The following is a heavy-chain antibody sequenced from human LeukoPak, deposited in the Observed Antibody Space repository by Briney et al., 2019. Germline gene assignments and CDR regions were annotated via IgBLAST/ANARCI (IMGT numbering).Heavy chain of an antibody. CDR1: GFTFSSYS. Sequence: GTSLRLSFAPSGFTFSSYSMNWVRQAPGKGLEWVSSISSSSSYIYYADSVKGRFTISRDNAKNSLYLQMNSLRAEDTAVYYCAKGIDYSSHYWRQGTLVTVSS. J-gene: IGHJ4*02. CDR3: AKGIDYSSHY. D-gene: IGHD4-11*01. V-gene: IGHV3-21*01. CDR2: ISSSSSYI.